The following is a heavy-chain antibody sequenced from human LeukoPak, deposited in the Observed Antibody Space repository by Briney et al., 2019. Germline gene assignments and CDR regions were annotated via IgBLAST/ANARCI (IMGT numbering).Heavy chain of an antibody. Sequence: RPSETLSLTCTVSGGSISSGGYYWSWIRQPPGKGLEWIGYIYHSGSTYYNPSLKSRVTISVDRSKNQFSLKLSSVTAADTAVYYCARDKKLVSAFDIWGQGTMVTVSS. D-gene: IGHD6-6*01. V-gene: IGHV4-30-2*01. CDR1: GGSISSGGYY. CDR3: ARDKKLVSAFDI. J-gene: IGHJ3*02. CDR2: IYHSGST.